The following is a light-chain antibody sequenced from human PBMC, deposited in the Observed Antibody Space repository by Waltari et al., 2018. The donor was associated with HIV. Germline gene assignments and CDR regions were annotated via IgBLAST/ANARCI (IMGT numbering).Light chain of an antibody. CDR2: AAS. CDR1: QTISSY. Sequence: DIQLTQSPPSLSASVGDRVTITCRASQTISSYLSWYHQKPGKAPKRLIYAASSLQSGVPSRFSGSVSWTDFTLTISNLQPEDSATYYCQQSYSTPLTFGGGTKVEIK. CDR3: QQSYSTPLT. J-gene: IGKJ4*01. V-gene: IGKV1-39*01.